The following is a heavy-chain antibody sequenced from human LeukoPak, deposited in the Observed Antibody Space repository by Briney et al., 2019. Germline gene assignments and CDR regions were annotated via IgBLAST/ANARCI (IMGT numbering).Heavy chain of an antibody. Sequence: PGGSLRLSCAASGFTFSSYAMSWVRQAPGKGLEWVSAISGSGGSTYYADSVKGRFTISRDNSKNTLYLQMNSLRAEDTAVYYCAKVRGIDYGGNSRISLPDYWGQGTLVTVSS. V-gene: IGHV3-23*01. CDR1: GFTFSSYA. CDR2: ISGSGGST. CDR3: AKVRGIDYGGNSRISLPDY. D-gene: IGHD4-23*01. J-gene: IGHJ4*02.